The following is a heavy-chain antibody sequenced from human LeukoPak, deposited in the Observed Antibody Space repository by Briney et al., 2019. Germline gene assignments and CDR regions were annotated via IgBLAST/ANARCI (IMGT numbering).Heavy chain of an antibody. CDR3: AKAGYLHDTSGNYYYYDY. V-gene: IGHV3-23*01. Sequence: GGSLRLSCAASGFTFSNYVMSWVRQGPGKELGWVAAITGGGGTYYAASVKGRFTISRDNSRNTVFLQMNSLRAEDTAIYYCAKAGYLHDTSGNYYYYDYWGQGTRVTVSS. CDR2: ITGGGGT. CDR1: GFTFSNYV. D-gene: IGHD3-22*01. J-gene: IGHJ4*02.